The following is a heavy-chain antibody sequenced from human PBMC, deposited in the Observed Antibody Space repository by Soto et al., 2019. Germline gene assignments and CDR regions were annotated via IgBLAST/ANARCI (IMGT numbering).Heavy chain of an antibody. CDR2: ISWNSGSI. J-gene: IGHJ6*02. D-gene: IGHD4-17*01. CDR3: AKPLYGGKYRDYYYYGMDV. Sequence: GGSLRLSCAASGFTFDDYAMHWVRQAPGKGLEWVSGISWNSGSIGYADSVKGRFTISRDNAKNSLYLQMNSLRAEDTALYYCAKPLYGGKYRDYYYYGMDVWGQGTTVTVSS. V-gene: IGHV3-9*01. CDR1: GFTFDDYA.